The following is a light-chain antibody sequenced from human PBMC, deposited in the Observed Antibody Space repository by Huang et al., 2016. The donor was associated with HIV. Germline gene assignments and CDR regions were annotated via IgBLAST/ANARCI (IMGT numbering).Light chain of an antibody. V-gene: IGKV3-15*01. CDR2: GAS. CDR1: QSVSIN. CDR3: QQYNNWPPIT. J-gene: IGKJ5*01. Sequence: EIVMTQSPVTLSVSPGERARLSCRASQSVSINLAWYQQKPGQAPRLLIYGASTRDTGIPARFSGSGSGTEFTLTINSLQSEDFAVYFCQQYNNWPPITCGQGTRLEIK.